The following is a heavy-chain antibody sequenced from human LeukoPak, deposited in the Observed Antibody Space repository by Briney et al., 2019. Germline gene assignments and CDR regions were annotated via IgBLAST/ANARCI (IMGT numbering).Heavy chain of an antibody. CDR1: EFTFSNYW. Sequence: GGSLRLSCAASEFTFSNYWMSWVRQAPGKGLDWVSNIKQDGSEKQYVESVKGRFTISRDNAKNSLYLQMNSLRAEDTAVYYCARRGLRSQSGKPYYGSDVWGQGTTVTVSS. CDR3: ARRGLRSQSGKPYYGSDV. V-gene: IGHV3-7*01. D-gene: IGHD3-10*01. J-gene: IGHJ6*02. CDR2: IKQDGSEK.